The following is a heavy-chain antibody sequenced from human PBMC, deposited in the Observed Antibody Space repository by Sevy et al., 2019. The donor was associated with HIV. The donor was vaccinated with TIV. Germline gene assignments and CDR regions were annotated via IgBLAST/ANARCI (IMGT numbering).Heavy chain of an antibody. CDR1: GYTFTSYW. V-gene: IGHV5-51*01. CDR3: ARHHASYGVTGYYYYYGLDV. CDR2: IYPDDSDT. Sequence: GESLKISCKGSGYTFTSYWIGWVRQMPGKGLEWMGIIYPDDSDTRYNPSFQGQVTISADKSISTAYLQWSSLKASDTAMYYCARHHASYGVTGYYYYYGLDVWGQGTTVTVSS. J-gene: IGHJ6*02. D-gene: IGHD4-17*01.